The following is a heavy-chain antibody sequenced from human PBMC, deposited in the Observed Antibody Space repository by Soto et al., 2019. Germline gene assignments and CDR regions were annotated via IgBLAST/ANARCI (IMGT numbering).Heavy chain of an antibody. D-gene: IGHD2-2*02. J-gene: IGHJ6*02. V-gene: IGHV3-30*18. CDR2: ISYDGSNK. CDR3: AKVPYCSSTSCYTYYGMDV. Sequence: QVQLVESGGGVVQPGRSLRLSCAASGFTFSSYGMHWVRQAPGKGLEWVAVISYDGSNKYYADSVKGRFTISRDNSKNTRYLQMNSLRAEDTAVYYCAKVPYCSSTSCYTYYGMDVWGQGTTVTVSS. CDR1: GFTFSSYG.